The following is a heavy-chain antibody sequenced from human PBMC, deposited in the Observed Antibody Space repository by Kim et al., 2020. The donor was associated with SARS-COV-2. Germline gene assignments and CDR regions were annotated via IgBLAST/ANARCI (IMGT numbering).Heavy chain of an antibody. CDR3: ARAGSGGSFPT. D-gene: IGHD2-15*01. Sequence: STAYADSVEGRFTISRDNAKSTVSLQMSSLRADDTAVYYCARAGSGGSFPTWGQGTLATVSS. V-gene: IGHV3-74*01. J-gene: IGHJ5*02. CDR2: ST.